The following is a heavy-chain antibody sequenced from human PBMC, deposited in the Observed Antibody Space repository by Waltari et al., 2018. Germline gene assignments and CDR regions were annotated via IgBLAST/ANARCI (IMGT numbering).Heavy chain of an antibody. D-gene: IGHD6-13*01. CDR1: GGSISSHY. CDR3: ACRSSSWYFWFDP. CDR2: IYYSGST. Sequence: QVQLQESGPGLVKPSETLSLTCTVSGGSISSHYWSWIRQPPGKGLEWIGYIYYSGSTNYNPSLKSRVTISVDTSKNQFSLKLSSVTAADTAVYYCACRSSSWYFWFDPWGQGTLVTVSS. J-gene: IGHJ5*02. V-gene: IGHV4-59*11.